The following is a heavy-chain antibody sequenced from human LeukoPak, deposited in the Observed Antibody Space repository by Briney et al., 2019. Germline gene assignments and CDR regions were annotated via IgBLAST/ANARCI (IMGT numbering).Heavy chain of an antibody. CDR1: GGSISSDY. Sequence: SETLSLTCTVSGGSISSDYWSWIRQPPGKGLEWIGYIYYSGRTYYNPSLKSRITISVDTSKNQFSLKLSSVTAADTAVYYCARGFSSPHYWGQGTLVSVSS. CDR2: IYYSGRT. V-gene: IGHV4-59*01. CDR3: ARGFSSPHY. J-gene: IGHJ4*02.